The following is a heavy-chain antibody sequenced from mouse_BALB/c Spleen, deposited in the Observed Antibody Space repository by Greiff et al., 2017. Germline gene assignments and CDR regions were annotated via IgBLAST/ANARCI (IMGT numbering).Heavy chain of an antibody. Sequence: QVQLKESGPGLVAPSQSLSITCTVSGFSLTSYGVHWVRQPPGKGLEWLGVIWAGGSTNYNSALMSRLSNSKDNSKSQFFLKMNSLQTDYTAMYCCARDYGNYFDYWGQGTTLTVSS. J-gene: IGHJ2*01. CDR2: IWAGGST. V-gene: IGHV2-9*02. CDR3: ARDYGNYFDY. D-gene: IGHD2-1*01. CDR1: GFSLTSYG.